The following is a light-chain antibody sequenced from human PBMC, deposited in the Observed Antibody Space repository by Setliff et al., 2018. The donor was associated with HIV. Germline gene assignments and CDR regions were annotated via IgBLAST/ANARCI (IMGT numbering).Light chain of an antibody. CDR1: SSDVGGYNT. CDR2: EVT. V-gene: IGLV2-8*01. Sequence: QSALAQPPSASGSPGQSVTIPCTETSSDVGGYNTVSWYQQHPGKAPKLMIYEVTKRPSGVPDRFSGSKSGNTASLTVSGLQAEDEANYYCSSYAVGSHSPGVFGGGTQLTVL. CDR3: SSYAVGSHSPGV. J-gene: IGLJ2*01.